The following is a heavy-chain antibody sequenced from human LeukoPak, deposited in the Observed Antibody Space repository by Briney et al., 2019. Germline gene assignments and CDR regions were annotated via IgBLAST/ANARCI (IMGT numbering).Heavy chain of an antibody. V-gene: IGHV3-21*01. Sequence: GGSLRLSCAASRFTFSSYSMNWVRQAPGKGLEWVSSISSSGSYIYYADSVKGRFTISRDNARNSLFLQMNSLRAEDTAVYYCARASYDFWSGYPSSSRYYYYMDVWGKGTTVTVSS. D-gene: IGHD3-3*01. CDR2: ISSSGSYI. CDR1: RFTFSSYS. J-gene: IGHJ6*03. CDR3: ARASYDFWSGYPSSSRYYYYMDV.